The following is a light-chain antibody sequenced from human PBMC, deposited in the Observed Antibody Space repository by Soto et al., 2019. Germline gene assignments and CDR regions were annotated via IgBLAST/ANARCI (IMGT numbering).Light chain of an antibody. Sequence: QSVLTQPPSVSGAPGQRVTISCTGSSSNIGAGHDVHWYQHLPGTAPKLLIYGNSNRPSGVPDRFSGSKSGTSASLAITGLQAEDEADYYCQSYDSSLSGSEVVGTGTKVTVL. CDR2: GNS. CDR3: QSYDSSLSGSEV. V-gene: IGLV1-40*01. CDR1: SSNIGAGHD. J-gene: IGLJ1*01.